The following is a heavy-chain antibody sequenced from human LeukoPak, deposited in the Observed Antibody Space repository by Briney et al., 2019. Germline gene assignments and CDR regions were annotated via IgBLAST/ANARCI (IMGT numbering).Heavy chain of an antibody. D-gene: IGHD2-2*01. Sequence: PSETLSLTCAVYGGSFSGYYWSWIRQPPGKGLEWIGEINHSGSTNYNPSLKSRVTISVDTSKNQFCPKLSSVTAADTAVYYCARVRRGDQPLPDYWGQGTLVTVSS. CDR3: ARVRRGDQPLPDY. J-gene: IGHJ4*02. CDR2: INHSGST. V-gene: IGHV4-34*01. CDR1: GGSFSGYY.